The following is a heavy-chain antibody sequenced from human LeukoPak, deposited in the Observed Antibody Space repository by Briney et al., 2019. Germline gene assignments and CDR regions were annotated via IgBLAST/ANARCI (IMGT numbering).Heavy chain of an antibody. V-gene: IGHV3-21*01. J-gene: IGHJ4*02. CDR1: GFTFSSYS. CDR3: ARADGSYVDY. D-gene: IGHD1-26*01. CDR2: ISSNSSYI. Sequence: TGGSLRLSCAASGFTFSSYSMNWVRQAPGKGLEWVSSISSNSSYIYYADSVKGRFTISRDNAKNSLYLQMNSLRAEDTAVYYCARADGSYVDYWGQGTLVTVSS.